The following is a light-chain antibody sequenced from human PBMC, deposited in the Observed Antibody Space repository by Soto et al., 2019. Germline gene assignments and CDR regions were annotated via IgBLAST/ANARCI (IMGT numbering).Light chain of an antibody. CDR1: QSLLHSNGFNY. J-gene: IGKJ5*01. CDR2: EVS. CDR3: MQSTQLPPT. V-gene: IGKV2D-29*02. Sequence: DIVMTQSPLSLPVTPGEPASISCRSSQSLLHSNGFNYLDWYPQKPGQSPQLLIYEVSTRVSGVPDRFSGSGSGTDFTLEISRVETDDVGIYYCMQSTQLPPTFGQGTRLEIK.